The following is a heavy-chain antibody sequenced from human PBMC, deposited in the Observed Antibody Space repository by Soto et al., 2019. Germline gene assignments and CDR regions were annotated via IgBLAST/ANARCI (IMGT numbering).Heavy chain of an antibody. J-gene: IGHJ4*02. D-gene: IGHD6-19*01. CDR2: VWLDGRNK. CDR3: ARDRGANSGFDGPGDY. V-gene: IGHV3-33*01. CDR1: GFTFSRYG. Sequence: QVQLVESGGGVVQPGKSLRLSCAASGFTFSRYGMHWVRQAPGKGLEWVAVVWLDGRNKYYADSVKGRFTISRDNSDDTLCLQMNSLRAEDTAVYYCARDRGANSGFDGPGDYWGQGTVVIVSS.